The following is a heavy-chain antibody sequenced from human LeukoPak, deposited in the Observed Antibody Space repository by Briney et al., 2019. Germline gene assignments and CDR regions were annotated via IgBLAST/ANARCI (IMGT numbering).Heavy chain of an antibody. V-gene: IGHV3-21*01. CDR1: GFTFSSYS. CDR3: ARDIVYGQFDY. CDR2: ISSSSSYI. Sequence: GGSLRLSCAASGFTFSSYSMNWVRQAPGKGLEWVSSISSSSSYIYYADSVKGQFTISRDNAKNSLYLQMNSLRAEDTAVYYCARDIVYGQFDYWGQGTLVTVSS. D-gene: IGHD2-21*01. J-gene: IGHJ4*02.